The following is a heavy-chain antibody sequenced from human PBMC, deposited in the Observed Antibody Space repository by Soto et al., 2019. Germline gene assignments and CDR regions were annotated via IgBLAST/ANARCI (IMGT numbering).Heavy chain of an antibody. V-gene: IGHV3-74*01. J-gene: IGHJ4*02. D-gene: IGHD3-3*01. CDR2: INSDGSST. CDR1: GFTFSDYY. CDR3: AREVRDFWSGYPHFDY. Sequence: GGSLRLSCAASGFTFSDYYMSWIRQAPGKGLVWVSRINSDGSSTSYADSVKGRFTISRDNAKNTLYLQMNSLRAEDTAVYYCAREVRDFWSGYPHFDYWGQGTLVTVSS.